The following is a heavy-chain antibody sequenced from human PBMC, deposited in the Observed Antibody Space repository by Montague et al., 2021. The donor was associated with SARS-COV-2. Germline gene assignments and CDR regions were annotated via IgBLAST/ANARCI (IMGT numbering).Heavy chain of an antibody. CDR1: GFSLSTSGMC. Sequence: PALVKPTQTLTLTCTFSGFSLSTSGMCMTWIRQPPGKALEWLARIDWDGDKYYNTSLKSRLTISKDTSKNLVVLTMTNMDPVDTATYYCARGPSDTYYYNGMDAGGRGTTVPVPS. J-gene: IGHJ6*02. V-gene: IGHV2-70*11. CDR2: IDWDGDK. CDR3: ARGPSDTYYYNGMDA.